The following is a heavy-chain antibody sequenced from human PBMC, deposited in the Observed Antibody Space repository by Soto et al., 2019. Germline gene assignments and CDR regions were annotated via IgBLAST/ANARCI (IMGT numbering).Heavy chain of an antibody. Sequence: SVKVSCKAPGAPFTSYYMHWVRKAPGHGLEWMGVINPNGGSTRFAQKFQGRVTMTRDTSTSTVYMELRGLTSEDTAVYYCARSPGGVYGITIEGTNWFAPWGQGTLVTVSS. J-gene: IGHJ5*02. CDR3: ARSPGGVYGITIEGTNWFAP. CDR2: INPNGGST. V-gene: IGHV1-46*01. CDR1: GAPFTSYY. D-gene: IGHD3-16*01.